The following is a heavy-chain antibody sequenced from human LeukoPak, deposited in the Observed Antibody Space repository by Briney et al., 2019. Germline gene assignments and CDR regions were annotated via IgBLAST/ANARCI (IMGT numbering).Heavy chain of an antibody. Sequence: PGGSLRLSCAASGFTFSSYSMNWVRQAPGKGLEWVSSISSSSSYIYYADSVKGRFTISRDNAKNSLYLQMNSLRAEDTAVYYCARDQFSPVWASYGMDVWGQGTTVTVSS. CDR1: GFTFSSYS. CDR2: ISSSSSYI. J-gene: IGHJ6*02. CDR3: ARDQFSPVWASYGMDV. V-gene: IGHV3-21*01. D-gene: IGHD3-16*01.